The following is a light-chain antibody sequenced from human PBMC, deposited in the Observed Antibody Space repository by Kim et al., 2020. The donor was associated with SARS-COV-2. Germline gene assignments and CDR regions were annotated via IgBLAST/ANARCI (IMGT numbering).Light chain of an antibody. Sequence: SLSPGERATLACRASQSVGTSLAWFQQKPGQAPRLLIYDASNRATDIPARFSGSGSGTDFTLTISSLEPEDFAVYYCQQRGTWPLTFGGGTKLEI. CDR2: DAS. CDR1: QSVGTS. CDR3: QQRGTWPLT. V-gene: IGKV3-11*01. J-gene: IGKJ4*01.